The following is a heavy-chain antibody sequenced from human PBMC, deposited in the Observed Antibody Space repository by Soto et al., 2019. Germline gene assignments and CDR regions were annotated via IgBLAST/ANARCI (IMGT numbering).Heavy chain of an antibody. D-gene: IGHD3-10*01. J-gene: IGHJ4*02. V-gene: IGHV3-23*01. Sequence: GGSLRLSCAASGFIFSNYVMSWVRQTPGKGLEWVSGISGRGDNTYYADSVKGRFTVSRDNSKNTLYLQMDSLRAEDTAVYYWAKTGAPSWGQGTLVPVPS. CDR2: ISGRGDNT. CDR3: AKTGAPS. CDR1: GFIFSNYV.